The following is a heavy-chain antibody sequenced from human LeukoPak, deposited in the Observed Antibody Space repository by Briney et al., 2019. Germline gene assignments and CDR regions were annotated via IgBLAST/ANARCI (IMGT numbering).Heavy chain of an antibody. CDR3: ARAVTGTSMVDY. CDR1: GGSIGGDH. V-gene: IGHV4-59*08. CDR2: ISYTGST. D-gene: IGHD6-19*01. J-gene: IGHJ4*02. Sequence: SETLSLTCTISGGSIGGDHWSWIRQAPGKGLGWIGYISYTGSTSYNPSLRNRVTISLHTPENQFSLRLTSVTAADTAVYYCARAVTGTSMVDYWGQGTPVAVSS.